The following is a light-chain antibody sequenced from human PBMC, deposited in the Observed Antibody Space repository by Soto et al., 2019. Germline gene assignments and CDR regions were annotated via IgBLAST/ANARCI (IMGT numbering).Light chain of an antibody. Sequence: DIQMTQSPSSLSASVGDRVTITCRASQGIGNDLGWYQQKSGKAPKLLIYAASSLQSGVPSRFSGSGSGTDFTLTISSLQPEDFATYYCQQSYSTPYTFGQGTKPEIQ. V-gene: IGKV1-39*01. CDR1: QGIGND. CDR2: AAS. CDR3: QQSYSTPYT. J-gene: IGKJ2*01.